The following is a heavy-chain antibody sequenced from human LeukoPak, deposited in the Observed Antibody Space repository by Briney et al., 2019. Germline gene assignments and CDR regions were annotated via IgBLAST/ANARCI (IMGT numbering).Heavy chain of an antibody. D-gene: IGHD3-16*01. CDR1: GGSFSGYY. CDR3: ARGGVGRVDI. V-gene: IGHV4-34*01. J-gene: IGHJ3*02. Sequence: NPSETLSLTCAVYGGSFSGYYWSWIRQPPGKGLEWIGEINHSGSTNYNPSLKSRVTISVDTSKNQFSLKLTSVTAADTAVYYCARGGVGRVDIWAQGTMVTVSS. CDR2: INHSGST.